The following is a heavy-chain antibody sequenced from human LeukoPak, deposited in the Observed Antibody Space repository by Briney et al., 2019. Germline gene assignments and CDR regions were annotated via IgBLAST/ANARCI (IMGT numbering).Heavy chain of an antibody. D-gene: IGHD6-13*01. CDR2: FDPEDGET. CDR3: ARDRSIAAAALGY. CDR1: GYTLTELS. Sequence: ASVKVSCKVSGYTLTELSMHWVRQAPGKGLEWMGGFDPEDGETIYAQKFQGRVTMTTDTSTSTAYMELRSLRSDDTAVYYCARDRSIAAAALGYWGQGTLVTVSS. V-gene: IGHV1-24*01. J-gene: IGHJ4*02.